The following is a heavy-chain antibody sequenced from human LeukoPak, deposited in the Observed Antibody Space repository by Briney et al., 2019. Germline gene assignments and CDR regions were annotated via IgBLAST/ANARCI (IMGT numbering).Heavy chain of an antibody. CDR3: ARDFGKYCTNGVCYGTGPFDY. V-gene: IGHV1-2*02. CDR1: GYTFTGYY. Sequence: ASVKVSCKASGYTFTGYYMHWVRQAPGQGLEWMGWINPNSGGTNYAQKFQGRVTITADKSTSTAYMELSSLRSEDTAVYCCARDFGKYCTNGVCYGTGPFDYWGQGTLVTVSS. J-gene: IGHJ4*02. CDR2: INPNSGGT. D-gene: IGHD2-8*01.